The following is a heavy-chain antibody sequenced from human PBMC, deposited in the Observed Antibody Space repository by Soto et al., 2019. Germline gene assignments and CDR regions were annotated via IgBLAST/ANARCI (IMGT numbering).Heavy chain of an antibody. D-gene: IGHD3-9*01. Sequence: QVQLQESGPGLVKPSQTLSLTCTVSGGSISSGGYYWSWIRQHPGKGLESIGYIYYSGSTYYNPSLKSRVTISVDTSKNQFSLKLSSVTAADTAVYYCARDRGRYFDWLELPSGYYYYGMDVWGQGTTVTVSS. CDR2: IYYSGST. CDR1: GGSISSGGYY. J-gene: IGHJ6*02. CDR3: ARDRGRYFDWLELPSGYYYYGMDV. V-gene: IGHV4-31*03.